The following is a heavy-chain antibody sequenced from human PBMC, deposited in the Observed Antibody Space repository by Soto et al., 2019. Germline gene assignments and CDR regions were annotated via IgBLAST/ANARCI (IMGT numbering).Heavy chain of an antibody. D-gene: IGHD2-2*01. CDR1: GFTFSSYA. V-gene: IGHV3-30*04. CDR3: AKGSTSSGAFDI. CDR2: ISYDGSNK. Sequence: GGSLRLSCAASGFTFSSYAMHWVRQAPGKGLEWVAVISYDGSNKYYADSVKGRFTISRDNSKNTLYLQMNSLRAEDTAVYYCAKGSTSSGAFDIWGQGTMVTVSS. J-gene: IGHJ3*02.